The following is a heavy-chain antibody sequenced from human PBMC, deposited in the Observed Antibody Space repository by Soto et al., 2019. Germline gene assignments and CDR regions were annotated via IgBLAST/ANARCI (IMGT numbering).Heavy chain of an antibody. CDR1: GGSFSGYY. D-gene: IGHD3-3*01. CDR2: INHSGST. J-gene: IGHJ5*02. V-gene: IGHV4-34*01. Sequence: QVQLQQWGAGLLKPSETLSLTCAVYGGSFSGYYWSWIRQPPGKGLEWIGEINHSGSTNYNPSLKSRVTISVDTSKNQFSLKLSSVTAADTAVYYCARSGFWSGYYYNWFDPWGQGTLVTVSS. CDR3: ARSGFWSGYYYNWFDP.